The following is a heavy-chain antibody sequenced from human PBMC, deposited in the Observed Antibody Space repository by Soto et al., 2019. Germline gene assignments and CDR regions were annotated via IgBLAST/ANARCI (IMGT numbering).Heavy chain of an antibody. CDR2: IDPSDSYI. Sequence: EVQLVQSGAEVKKPGESLRISCQGSGYSFTSSWISWVRQMPGEGLEWMGRIDPSDSYINYSPSFQGRVTISADKSISTAYLPWSSLKASDTAMYYCARRGSSSSFFYDSWGQGTLVTVSS. J-gene: IGHJ4*02. V-gene: IGHV5-10-1*03. CDR3: ARRGSSSSFFYDS. D-gene: IGHD6-6*01. CDR1: GYSFTSSW.